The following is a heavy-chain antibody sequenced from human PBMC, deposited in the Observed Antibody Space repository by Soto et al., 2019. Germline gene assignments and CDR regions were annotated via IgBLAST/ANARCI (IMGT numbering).Heavy chain of an antibody. J-gene: IGHJ4*02. CDR2: ISAYNGNT. Sequence: QVQLVQSGAEVKKPGASVKVSCRASGYTFTSYGISWVRQAPGPGLEWMGWISAYNGNTNYAQKVQGRVTMTTDTATSTAYMELRSRRSGDTAVYYCPSFWSGFKVLDYCSQGTLVTVSS. CDR3: PSFWSGFKVLDY. V-gene: IGHV1-18*01. CDR1: GYTFTSYG. D-gene: IGHD3-3*01.